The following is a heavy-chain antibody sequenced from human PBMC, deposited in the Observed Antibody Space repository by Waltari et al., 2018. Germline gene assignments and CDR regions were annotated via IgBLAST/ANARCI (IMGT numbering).Heavy chain of an antibody. D-gene: IGHD2-15*01. J-gene: IGHJ4*02. V-gene: IGHV3-72*01. Sequence: EVQLVESGGGLVQPGGSLRLSCAASGFTFSDHYMAWVRQAPGTGRECVARSRNKANSYITEYAASVKGRFTISRDDSKNSLYLQMNSLKTDDTAVYFCARVRYCSGGFCYWTFDSWGQGTLVTVSS. CDR2: SRNKANSYIT. CDR1: GFTFSDHY. CDR3: ARVRYCSGGFCYWTFDS.